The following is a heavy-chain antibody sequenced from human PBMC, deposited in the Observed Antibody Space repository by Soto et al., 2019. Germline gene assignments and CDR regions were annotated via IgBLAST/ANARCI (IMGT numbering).Heavy chain of an antibody. D-gene: IGHD4-17*01. V-gene: IGHV4-59*08. J-gene: IGHJ4*02. CDR2: IYYSGST. Sequence: QVQLQESGPGLVKPSETQSLTCTVSGGTISSYYWRWIRQPPGKGLEWIGYIYYSGSTNYNPSLKSRVTISVDTSKNQFSLKLSSVTAADTTVYYCARHGEDDDYGDPGAFDYWGQGTLVTVSS. CDR1: GGTISSYY. CDR3: ARHGEDDDYGDPGAFDY.